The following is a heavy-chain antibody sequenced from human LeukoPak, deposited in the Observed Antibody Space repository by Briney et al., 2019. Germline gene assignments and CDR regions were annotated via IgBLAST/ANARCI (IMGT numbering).Heavy chain of an antibody. D-gene: IGHD1-1*01. V-gene: IGHV1-18*01. CDR3: AIVARERYFFNYIYV. Sequence: ASVKVSCKASGHTFNSFEMTWVRQAPGEGLEWIGWISPYNCHTKYADKFQGRVTMTTDTSTTTAYMEMNRLRSDDTAVYFCAIVARERYFFNYIYVWGKGTTVTVS. CDR2: ISPYNCHT. CDR1: GHTFNSFE. J-gene: IGHJ6*03.